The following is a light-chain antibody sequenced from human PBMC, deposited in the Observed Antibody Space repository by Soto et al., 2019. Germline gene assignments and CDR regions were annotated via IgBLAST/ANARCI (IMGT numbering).Light chain of an antibody. V-gene: IGKV3-20*01. CDR2: GAS. CDR3: QQYGRSPPFT. J-gene: IGKJ2*01. CDR1: QSVSSTY. Sequence: EIVLTQSPGTLSLSPGERATLSCRASQSVSSTYIAWYQQNPGQAPRLLIYGASSRATGIPDRFSGSGSGTHFTLTISRLEPEDFAVYFYQQYGRSPPFTFGQGTKVEIK.